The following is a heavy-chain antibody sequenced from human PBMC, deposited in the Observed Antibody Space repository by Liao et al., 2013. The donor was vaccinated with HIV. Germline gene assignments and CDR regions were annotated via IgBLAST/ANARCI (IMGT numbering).Heavy chain of an antibody. Sequence: QVQLQESGPGLVKPSQTLSLTCTVSGGSISSGDYYWNWIRQSPGKGLEWIGYIYSSGSTYYNPSLKSRLTISVDTSKNQFSLKLSSVTAADTAVYYCARVLRFEAYYYYYYMDVWGKGTTVTVSS. CDR1: GGSISSGDYY. V-gene: IGHV4-30-4*08. J-gene: IGHJ6*03. D-gene: IGHD3-3*01. CDR3: ARVLRFEAYYYYYYMDV. CDR2: IYSSGST.